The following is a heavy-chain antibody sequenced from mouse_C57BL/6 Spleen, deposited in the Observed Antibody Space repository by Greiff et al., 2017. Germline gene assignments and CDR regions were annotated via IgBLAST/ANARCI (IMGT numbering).Heavy chain of an antibody. CDR3: ARSLGRGYFDY. CDR1: GYTFTSYW. J-gene: IGHJ2*01. V-gene: IGHV1-52*01. Sequence: QVQLQQPGAELVRPGSSVKLSCKASGYTFTSYWKHWVKQRPIQGLEWIGNIDPSDSETHYNQKFKDKATLTVDKSSSTAYMQLSSLTSEDSAVYYCARSLGRGYFDYWGQGTTLTVSS. D-gene: IGHD4-1*01. CDR2: IDPSDSET.